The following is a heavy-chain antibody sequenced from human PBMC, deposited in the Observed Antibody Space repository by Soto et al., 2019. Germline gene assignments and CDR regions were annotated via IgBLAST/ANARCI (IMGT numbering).Heavy chain of an antibody. V-gene: IGHV3-9*01. CDR2: ISWNSGSI. CDR3: AKEGGSGGSFSPGAFDI. CDR1: GFTFDDYA. D-gene: IGHD2-15*01. Sequence: EVQLVESGGGLVQPGRSLRLSCAASGFTFDDYAMHWVRQAPGKGLEWVSGISWNSGSIGYADSVKGRFTIARDNAKNYLYLQMNSLRAEDTALYYCAKEGGSGGSFSPGAFDIWGQGTMVTVSS. J-gene: IGHJ3*02.